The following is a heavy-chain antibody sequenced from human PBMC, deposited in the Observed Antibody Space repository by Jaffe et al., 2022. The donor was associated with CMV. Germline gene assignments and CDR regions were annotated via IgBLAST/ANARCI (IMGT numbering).Heavy chain of an antibody. J-gene: IGHJ3*02. V-gene: IGHV3-64*01. CDR2: ISSDGGST. CDR1: GFTINNYA. CDR3: ATWLQERPIVNDAFEI. D-gene: IGHD5-12*01. Sequence: EVHLVESGGGLVQPGGSLRLSCAASGFTINNYAMHWVRQAPGKGLEYVSAISSDGGSTYYANFVKGRFTISRDNSKNTLYLQMGSLRPEDMGVYYCATWLQERPIVNDAFEIWGQGTKVTVAS.